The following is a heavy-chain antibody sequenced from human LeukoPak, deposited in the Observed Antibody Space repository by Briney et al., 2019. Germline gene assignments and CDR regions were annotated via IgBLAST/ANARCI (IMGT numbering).Heavy chain of an antibody. CDR1: GGTFSSYA. Sequence: ASVKVSCKASGGTFSSYAISWVRQAPGQGLEWMGGIIPIFGTANYAQKFQGRVTITTDESTSTAYMELSSLRSEDTAVYYCARGRYCSSTSCYEDYYYMDVWGKGTTVTVSS. CDR2: IIPIFGTA. V-gene: IGHV1-69*05. D-gene: IGHD2-2*01. J-gene: IGHJ6*03. CDR3: ARGRYCSSTSCYEDYYYMDV.